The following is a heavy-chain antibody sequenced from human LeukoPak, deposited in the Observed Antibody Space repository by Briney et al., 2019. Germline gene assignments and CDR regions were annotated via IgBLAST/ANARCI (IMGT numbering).Heavy chain of an antibody. CDR2: IYHSGSA. CDR3: ARRLTQYDCFDP. Sequence: SQTLSLTCAVSGVSISSGGYSWSWIRQPPGKGLEWIGYIYHSGSASYNPSLKSRVTISVDRSKNQFSLHLNSVTPEDTAVYYCARRLTQYDCFDPWGQGILVTVSS. D-gene: IGHD2-2*01. J-gene: IGHJ5*02. V-gene: IGHV4-30-2*01. CDR1: GVSISSGGYS.